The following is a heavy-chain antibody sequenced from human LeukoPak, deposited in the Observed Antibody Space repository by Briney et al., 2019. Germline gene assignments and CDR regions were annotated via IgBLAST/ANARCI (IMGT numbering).Heavy chain of an antibody. V-gene: IGHV3-21*01. Sequence: PGGSLRLSCAASGLTFSTYSMNWVRQAPGKGLEWVSSISSSSSYIYYADSVKGRFTISRDNAKNSLYLQMNSLRAEDTAVYYCARAGDSYEPVDYWGQGTLVTVSS. CDR3: ARAGDSYEPVDY. CDR1: GLTFSTYS. J-gene: IGHJ4*02. D-gene: IGHD5-18*01. CDR2: ISSSSSYI.